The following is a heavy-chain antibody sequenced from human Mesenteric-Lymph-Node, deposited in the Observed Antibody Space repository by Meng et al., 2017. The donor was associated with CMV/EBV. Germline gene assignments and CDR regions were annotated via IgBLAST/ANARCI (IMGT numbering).Heavy chain of an antibody. V-gene: IGHV4-59*01. CDR3: ARAYDSSGSRLDY. CDR1: GGSISTYY. Sequence: GSLRLSCTVSGGSISTYYWTWIRQPPGEGLEWIAYIHHTGSTNYNPSLKSRVTMSVDTSKNQFSLKLNSVTAADTAIYYCARAYDSSGSRLDYWGQGTLVTVSS. CDR2: IHHTGST. D-gene: IGHD3-22*01. J-gene: IGHJ4*02.